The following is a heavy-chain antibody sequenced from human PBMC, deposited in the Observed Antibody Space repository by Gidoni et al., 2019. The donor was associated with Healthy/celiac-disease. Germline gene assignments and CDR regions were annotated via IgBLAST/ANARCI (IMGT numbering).Heavy chain of an antibody. CDR3: ARESRSAGIAAAAPYYWYFDL. CDR2: IYYSGST. Sequence: QVQLQESGPGLVKPSETLSLTCTVSGGSISSYYWSWIRPPPGKGLGWIGYIYYSGSTNYNPSLKSRVTISVDTSKNQFSLKLSSVTAAATAVYYCARESRSAGIAAAAPYYWYFDLWGRGTLVTVSS. J-gene: IGHJ2*01. CDR1: GGSISSYY. D-gene: IGHD6-13*01. V-gene: IGHV4-59*01.